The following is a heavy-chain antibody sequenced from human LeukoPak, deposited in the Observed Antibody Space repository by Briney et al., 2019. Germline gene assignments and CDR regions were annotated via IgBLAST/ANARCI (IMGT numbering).Heavy chain of an antibody. J-gene: IGHJ4*02. CDR3: ASPIYYYDSKGDY. CDR1: GGSISSDTYY. Sequence: SQTLSLTCTVSGGSISSDTYYWNWIRQPAGKGLEWIGRMYASGTTNYNPSLKSRVTMSVDTSKNQFSLNLSSVTAADTAVYYCASPIYYYDSKGDYWGQGTLVTVSS. V-gene: IGHV4-61*02. D-gene: IGHD3-22*01. CDR2: MYASGTT.